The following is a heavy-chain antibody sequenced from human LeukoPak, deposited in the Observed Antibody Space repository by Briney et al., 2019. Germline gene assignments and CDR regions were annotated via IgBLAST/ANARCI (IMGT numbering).Heavy chain of an antibody. CDR3: ARRHHFGFLDS. J-gene: IGHJ4*02. D-gene: IGHD3-10*01. V-gene: IGHV3-7*04. Sequence: GGSLRLSCAASGVMFPSYWMTWVRQAPGKGLEWVANIKQDGSEKYYVDSVKGRFTISRDNAKNPVYLQMNSLRAEDTAVYYCARRHHFGFLDSWGQGTLVTVSS. CDR2: IKQDGSEK. CDR1: GVMFPSYW.